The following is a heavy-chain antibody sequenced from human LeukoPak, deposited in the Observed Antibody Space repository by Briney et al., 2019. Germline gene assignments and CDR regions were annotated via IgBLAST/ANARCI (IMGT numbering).Heavy chain of an antibody. CDR1: GFTFSSYW. D-gene: IGHD4-17*01. CDR2: INTDGSTT. V-gene: IGHV3-74*01. Sequence: GGSLRLSCAASGFTFSSYWMHWVRQAPGKGLVWVSRINTDGSTTTYADSVKGRFTISRDNAKNTLYLQMNSLRAEDTAVYYCATVGVRETTVTTLGEKDAFDIWGQGTMVTVSS. CDR3: ATVGVRETTVTTLGEKDAFDI. J-gene: IGHJ3*02.